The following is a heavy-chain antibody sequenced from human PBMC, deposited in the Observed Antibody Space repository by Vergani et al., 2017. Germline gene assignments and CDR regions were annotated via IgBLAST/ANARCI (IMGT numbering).Heavy chain of an antibody. J-gene: IGHJ4*02. CDR3: ARENNGRVDY. CDR1: GGSFSGYY. Sequence: QVQLQQWGAGLLKPSETLSLTCAVYGGSFSGYYWSWIRQHPGKGLEWIGYIYYSGSTYYNPSLKNRVTISVDTSKNQFSLKLSSVTAADTAVYYCARENNGRVDYWGQGTLVTVSS. D-gene: IGHD1/OR15-1a*01. V-gene: IGHV4-34*01. CDR2: IYYSGST.